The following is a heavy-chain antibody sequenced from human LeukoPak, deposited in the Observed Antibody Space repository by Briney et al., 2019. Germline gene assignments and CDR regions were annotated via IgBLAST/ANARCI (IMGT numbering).Heavy chain of an antibody. Sequence: GGSLRLSCAASGVTFSSNWRHWVRQPPGKGLVWVSRIDSGGRTTNLADSVTGRFTISRDNSKNTLYLQLASLRPEDPATYYCGTPISGYVQHWGQGTLVTVSS. D-gene: IGHD5-12*01. CDR3: GTPISGYVQH. J-gene: IGHJ1*01. V-gene: IGHV3-74*01. CDR1: GVTFSSNW. CDR2: IDSGGRTT.